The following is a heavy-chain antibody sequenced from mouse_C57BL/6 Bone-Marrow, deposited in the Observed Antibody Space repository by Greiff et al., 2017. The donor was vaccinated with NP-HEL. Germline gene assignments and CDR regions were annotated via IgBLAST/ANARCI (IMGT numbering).Heavy chain of an antibody. CDR1: EYEFPCHD. J-gene: IGHJ3*01. CDR2: INCDGGST. Sequence: EVMLVESGGGLVQPGESLKLSCDSYEYEFPCHDMSWVRKTPATRLELVAAINCDGGSTYYSDTIERRFIISRDNTKKTLYLQMRSLRSEVSAFYYCARSTLVTTRGDWGEGTLVTVSA. D-gene: IGHD2-2*01. V-gene: IGHV5-2*01. CDR3: ARSTLVTTRGD.